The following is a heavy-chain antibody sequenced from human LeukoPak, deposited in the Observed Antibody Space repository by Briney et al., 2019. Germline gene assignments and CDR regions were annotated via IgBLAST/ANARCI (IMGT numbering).Heavy chain of an antibody. J-gene: IGHJ5*02. CDR1: GYSISSGYY. CDR3: ASYVVVPAANWFDP. CDR2: IYHSGST. Sequence: PSETLSLTCTVSGYSISSGYYWGWIRQPPGKGLEWIGSIYHSGSTYYNPSLKSRVTISVDTSKNQFSLKLSPVTAADTAVYYCASYVVVPAANWFDPWGQGTLVTVSS. V-gene: IGHV4-38-2*02. D-gene: IGHD2-2*01.